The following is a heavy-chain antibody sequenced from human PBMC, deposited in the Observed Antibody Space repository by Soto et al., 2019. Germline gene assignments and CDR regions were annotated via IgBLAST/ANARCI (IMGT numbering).Heavy chain of an antibody. CDR3: ASSASTHRFDC. CDR2: LHTSGSS. D-gene: IGHD1-26*01. J-gene: IGHJ4*02. CDR1: GVTVSSNY. Sequence: EVQLVESGGGLVQPGGSLRLSCAASGVTVSSNYMSWVRQAPGKGLEWVSVLHTSGSSYHADSVKDRFTIFRDNSKNTPYLQVDSLTAEGAAVYYCASSASTHRFDCWGQGTLVTVSS. V-gene: IGHV3-66*01.